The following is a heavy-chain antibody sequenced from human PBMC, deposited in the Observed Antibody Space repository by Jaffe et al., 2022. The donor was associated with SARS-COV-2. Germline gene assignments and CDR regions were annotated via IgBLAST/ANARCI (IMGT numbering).Heavy chain of an antibody. D-gene: IGHD3-10*01. CDR2: ITVANGKT. CDR3: ARVYVSRGSEVFDP. V-gene: IGHV1-3*01. CDR1: GYTFTNNG. Sequence: QVQLVQSGAELKKPGASVKVSCKASGYTFTNNGIHWLRQAPGQRLEWMGWITVANGKTRYSQNLQGRLTITRDTSASIVYMELNSLRSEDTAIYYCARVYVSRGSEVFDPWGQGTRVTVSS. J-gene: IGHJ5*02.